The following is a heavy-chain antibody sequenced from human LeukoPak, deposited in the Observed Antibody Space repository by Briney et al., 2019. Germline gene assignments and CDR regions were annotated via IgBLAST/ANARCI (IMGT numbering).Heavy chain of an antibody. V-gene: IGHV3-74*01. J-gene: IGHJ4*02. CDR2: INGDGTST. CDR1: GFTFNSYW. D-gene: IGHD3-16*01. Sequence: GGSLRLSCAASGFTFNSYWMHWVRQAPGKGLVWVSRINGDGTSTSYADSVKGRFTISRDNAKNTMYLQMNSLRGEDTAVYYCARDSDVPFDYWGQGTLVTVSS. CDR3: ARDSDVPFDY.